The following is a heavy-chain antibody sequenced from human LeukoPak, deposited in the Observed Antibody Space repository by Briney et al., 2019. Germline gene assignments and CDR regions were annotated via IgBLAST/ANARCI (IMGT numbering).Heavy chain of an antibody. Sequence: PGGSLRLSCAASGFTFSSYWMSWVRQAPGKGLEWVANIKQDGSEKYYVDSVKGRFTISRDNAKNSLYLQMNSLRAEDTAVYYCAREGGHGYYDSSGYYYGLGMDVWGQGTTVTVSS. J-gene: IGHJ6*02. D-gene: IGHD3-22*01. CDR2: IKQDGSEK. V-gene: IGHV3-7*01. CDR1: GFTFSSYW. CDR3: AREGGHGYYDSSGYYYGLGMDV.